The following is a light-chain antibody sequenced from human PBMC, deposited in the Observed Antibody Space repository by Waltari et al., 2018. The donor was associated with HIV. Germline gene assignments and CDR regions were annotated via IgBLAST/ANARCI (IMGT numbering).Light chain of an antibody. CDR3: NSDATGSAWV. V-gene: IGLV2-23*02. CDR2: EVT. CDR1: SSDVGSYNL. Sequence: QSALTQPASQPGQSITISCTGTSSDVGSYNLVSWYQQHPGKAPKLMIYEVTKRPSGVSHRFSGSKSGNTASLTISGLQAEDEADYYCNSDATGSAWVFGGGTKLTVL. J-gene: IGLJ3*02.